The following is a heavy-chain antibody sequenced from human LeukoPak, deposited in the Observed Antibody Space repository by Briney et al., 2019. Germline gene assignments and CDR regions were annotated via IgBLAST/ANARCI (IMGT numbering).Heavy chain of an antibody. D-gene: IGHD1-14*01. V-gene: IGHV3-30-3*01. CDR1: GFTFSSYA. CDR3: ARLLGTEPDYYCYGMDV. Sequence: GRSLRLSCAASGFTFSSYAMHWVRQAPGKGLEWVAVISYDGSNKYYADSVKGRFTISRDNSKNTLYLQMNSLRAEDTAVYYCARLLGTEPDYYCYGMDVWGQGTTVTVSS. CDR2: ISYDGSNK. J-gene: IGHJ6*02.